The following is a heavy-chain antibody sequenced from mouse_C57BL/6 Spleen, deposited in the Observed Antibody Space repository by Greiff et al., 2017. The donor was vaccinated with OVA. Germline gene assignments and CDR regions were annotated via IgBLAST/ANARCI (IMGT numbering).Heavy chain of an antibody. J-gene: IGHJ1*03. Sequence: QVQLQQPGAELVMPGASVKLSCKASGYTFTSYWMHWVKQRPGQGLEWIGEIDPSDSYTNYNQKFKGKSTLTVDKSSSTAYMQLSSLTSEDSAVYYCARSAYGSYWYFDVWGTGTTVTVSS. CDR3: ARSAYGSYWYFDV. CDR2: IDPSDSYT. D-gene: IGHD1-1*02. CDR1: GYTFTSYW. V-gene: IGHV1-69*01.